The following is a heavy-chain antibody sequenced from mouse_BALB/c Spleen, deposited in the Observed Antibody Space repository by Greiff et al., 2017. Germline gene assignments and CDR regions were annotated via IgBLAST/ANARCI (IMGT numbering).Heavy chain of an antibody. CDR3: ARENYYGYGGAWFAY. Sequence: EVQLQQSGAELVKPGASVKLSCTASGFNIKDTYMHWVKQRPEQGLEWIGRIDPANGNTKYDPKFQGKATITADTSSNTAYLQLSSLTSEDTAVYYCARENYYGYGGAWFAYWGQGTLVTVSA. J-gene: IGHJ3*01. D-gene: IGHD1-2*01. V-gene: IGHV14-3*02. CDR1: GFNIKDTY. CDR2: IDPANGNT.